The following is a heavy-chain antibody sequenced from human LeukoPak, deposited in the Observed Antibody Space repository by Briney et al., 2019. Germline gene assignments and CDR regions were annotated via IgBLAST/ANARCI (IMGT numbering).Heavy chain of an antibody. V-gene: IGHV4-34*01. Sequence: LRLSCAASGFTFSSYAMHWIRQPPGKGLEWIGEINHSGSTNYNPSLKSRVTISVDTSKNQFSLKLSSVTAADTAVYYCARARLTYGSGSYYNLVFDYWGQGTLVTVSS. D-gene: IGHD3-10*01. CDR2: INHSGST. CDR1: GFTFSSYA. CDR3: ARARLTYGSGSYYNLVFDY. J-gene: IGHJ4*02.